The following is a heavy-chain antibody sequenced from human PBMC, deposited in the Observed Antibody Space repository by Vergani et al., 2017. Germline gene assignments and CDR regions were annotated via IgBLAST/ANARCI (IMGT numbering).Heavy chain of an antibody. D-gene: IGHD2-15*01. CDR2: MYHSGST. J-gene: IGHJ4*02. V-gene: IGHV4-59*01. CDR1: GGSMSGYY. CDR3: ASAGGWSQGYFDY. Sequence: QVRLQESGPGLVKPSETLSLTCSVSGGSMSGYYWSWIRQPPGKELEWIGYMYHSGSTNYNPSLETRVTISGDTSKNQFSLKLNSVTAADTAVYYCASAGGWSQGYFDYWGQGTLVTVSS.